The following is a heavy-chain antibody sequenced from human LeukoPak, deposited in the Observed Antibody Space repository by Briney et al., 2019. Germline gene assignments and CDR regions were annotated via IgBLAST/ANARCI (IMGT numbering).Heavy chain of an antibody. CDR3: ARPPAAADTLSNWYFDL. CDR1: GFSFTGHW. CDR2: IYGGDSDT. V-gene: IGHV5-51*01. J-gene: IGHJ2*01. Sequence: GDSLKISCKGSGFSFTGHWIGWVRQLPGKGLEWMGIIYGGDSDTRYSPSFQGQVTISADKSITTAYLQWSSLKTSDTAMYYRARPPAAADTLSNWYFDLWGRGTLVTVSS. D-gene: IGHD6-13*01.